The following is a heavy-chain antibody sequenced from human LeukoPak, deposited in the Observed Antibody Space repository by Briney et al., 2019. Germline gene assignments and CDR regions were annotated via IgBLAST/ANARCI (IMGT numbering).Heavy chain of an antibody. CDR1: GFTFSSYA. D-gene: IGHD5/OR15-5a*01. CDR3: AKKVGLVSAPLYYFDV. V-gene: IGHV3-23*01. Sequence: GGSLGLSCAASGFTFSSYAMSWVRQAPGKGLEWVSAISGPAGSWDYADSVKGRFTISRDNSKNTLFLQMNSLRAEDTAIYYCAKKVGLVSAPLYYFDVWGQGTLVTVSS. CDR2: ISGPAGSW. J-gene: IGHJ4*02.